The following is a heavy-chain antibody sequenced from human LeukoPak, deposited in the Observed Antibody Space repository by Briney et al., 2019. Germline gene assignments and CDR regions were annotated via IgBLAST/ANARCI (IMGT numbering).Heavy chain of an antibody. D-gene: IGHD2-2*01. Sequence: GGSLRLSCAASEITFSSYAMSWVRQAPGTGLEWVSAISGSAGTTYYADSVKDRFTIYRDNSKNTLYLQMNSLRAEDTAVYYSAKDGAIGCSSTSCYSGYFDYWGQGTLVTVSS. J-gene: IGHJ4*02. CDR3: AKDGAIGCSSTSCYSGYFDY. CDR2: ISGSAGTT. CDR1: EITFSSYA. V-gene: IGHV3-23*01.